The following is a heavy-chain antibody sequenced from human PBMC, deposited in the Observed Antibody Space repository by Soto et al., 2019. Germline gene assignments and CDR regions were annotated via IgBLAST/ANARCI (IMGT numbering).Heavy chain of an antibody. CDR2: TYYRSKWYN. D-gene: IGHD6-19*01. CDR3: ARDREWLVGYYYSGMEV. J-gene: IGHJ6*02. Sequence: PSRALSLTCAISVDSVSSNSAACNYILQSPSRGLEWLGRTYYRSKWYNDYAVSVKSRITINPDTSKNQFSLQLNSVTPEDTAVYYCARDREWLVGYYYSGMEVWGQGTTVTVS. V-gene: IGHV6-1*01. CDR1: VDSVSSNSAA.